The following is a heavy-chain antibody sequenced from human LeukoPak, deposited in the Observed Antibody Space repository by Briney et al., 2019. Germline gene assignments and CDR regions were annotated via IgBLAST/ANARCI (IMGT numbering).Heavy chain of an antibody. D-gene: IGHD6-13*01. CDR1: GFTVSSYG. CDR3: AIRLLIISSWTYDY. J-gene: IGHJ4*02. Sequence: GRSLRLSCAASGFTVSSYGMHWVRQAPGKGLEWVAVISYDGSNKYYADSVKGRFTISRDNSKNTLYLQMNGLRAEDTAVYYCAIRLLIISSWTYDYWGQGTLVTVSS. CDR2: ISYDGSNK. V-gene: IGHV3-30*03.